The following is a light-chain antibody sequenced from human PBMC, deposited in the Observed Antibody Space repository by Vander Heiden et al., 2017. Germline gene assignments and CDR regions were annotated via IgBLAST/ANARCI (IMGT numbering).Light chain of an antibody. CDR3: QAWDSSTVL. CDR1: KLGDKY. J-gene: IGLJ2*01. CDR2: QDS. V-gene: IGLV3-1*01. Sequence: ELTQPPSVSVSPGQTASITCSGDKLGDKYACWYQQKPGQSPVLVIYQDSTRPLGIPERFSGSNSGNTATLTISGTQGMDEADYYCQAWDSSTVLFGGGTKLTVL.